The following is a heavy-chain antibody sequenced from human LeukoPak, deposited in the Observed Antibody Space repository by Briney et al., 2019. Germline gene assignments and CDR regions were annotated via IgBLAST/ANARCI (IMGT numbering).Heavy chain of an antibody. CDR2: ISYDGSSK. J-gene: IGHJ5*02. V-gene: IGHV3-30*04. CDR3: ARDWRDYGDFTGLDP. Sequence: RPGGSLRLSCAASGFTFSTYAMHWVRQAPGKGLEWVAVISYDGSSKYYADSVKGRFTISRDNAKNSLYLQMNSLRAEDTAVYYCARDWRDYGDFTGLDPWGQGTLVTVSS. CDR1: GFTFSTYA. D-gene: IGHD4-17*01.